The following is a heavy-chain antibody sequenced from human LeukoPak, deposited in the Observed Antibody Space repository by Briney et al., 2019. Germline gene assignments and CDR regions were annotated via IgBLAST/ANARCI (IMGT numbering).Heavy chain of an antibody. CDR1: GYSFTSYW. V-gene: IGHV5-51*01. D-gene: IGHD3-10*01. Sequence: GESLKISCKGSGYSFTSYWIGWVRQMPGKGLEWMGIIYPGDSDTRYSPSFQGQVTISAVKSISTAYLQWSSLKASDTAMYYCARYWGITMVRGASPFDYWGQGTLVTVSS. J-gene: IGHJ4*02. CDR2: IYPGDSDT. CDR3: ARYWGITMVRGASPFDY.